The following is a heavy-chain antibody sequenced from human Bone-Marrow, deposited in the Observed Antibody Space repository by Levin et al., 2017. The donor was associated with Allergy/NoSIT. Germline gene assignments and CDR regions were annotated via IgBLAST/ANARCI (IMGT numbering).Heavy chain of an antibody. Sequence: NAGGSLRLSCAASGLSFSNYDMNWVRQAPGKGLEWVSSISSGSSHIDYADSVKGRFTISRDNAKNSLYLQMNSLRLEDTAVYFCASWAMFYYDVSDFDYFYYGMDVWGQGTTVTVSS. CDR1: GLSFSNYD. V-gene: IGHV3-21*06. D-gene: IGHD3-16*01. J-gene: IGHJ6*02. CDR2: ISSGSSHI. CDR3: ASWAMFYYDVSDFDYFYYGMDV.